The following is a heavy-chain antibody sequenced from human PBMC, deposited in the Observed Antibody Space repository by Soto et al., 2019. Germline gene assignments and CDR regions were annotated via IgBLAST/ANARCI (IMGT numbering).Heavy chain of an antibody. D-gene: IGHD4-17*01. CDR1: GFTFSSYA. Sequence: EVHLLESAGGGLVQPGGSLRLSCVVSGFTFSSYAMSWVRQAPGKGLEWVSAISGSGGSTYYADSVKGRFTISRDNSKNTLYLQMNSLRAEDTAVYYCAKDRGSYGGNPLDYWGQGTLVTVSS. CDR3: AKDRGSYGGNPLDY. J-gene: IGHJ4*02. V-gene: IGHV3-23*01. CDR2: ISGSGGST.